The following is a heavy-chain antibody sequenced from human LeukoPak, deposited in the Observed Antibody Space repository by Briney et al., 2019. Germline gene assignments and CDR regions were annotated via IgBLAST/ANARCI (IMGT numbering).Heavy chain of an antibody. Sequence: PSETLSLTCTVSGGSINSYYWTWIRQSAGKGLEWIGRMYSSGSTNYNPSLKSRVSMSEDTSKNQFSVKLTSVTAADTAVYYCARGGKATVVTMWGQGILVTVSS. CDR2: MYSSGST. V-gene: IGHV4-4*07. D-gene: IGHD4-23*01. CDR1: GGSINSYY. J-gene: IGHJ4*02. CDR3: ARGGKATVVTM.